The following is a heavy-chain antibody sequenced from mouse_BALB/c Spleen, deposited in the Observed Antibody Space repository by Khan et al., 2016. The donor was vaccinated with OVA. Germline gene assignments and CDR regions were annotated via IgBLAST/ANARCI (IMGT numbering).Heavy chain of an antibody. V-gene: IGHV5-9*03. D-gene: IGHD1-1*02. CDR3: ATSDYGPFAD. J-gene: IGHJ3*01. CDR2: ISSGGDNT. Sequence: EVELVESGGGLVKPGGSLKLSCAASGFTFSSFTMSWVRQTPEKRLEWVASISSGGDNTYYPDSVKGRFTISRDNAKNNLYLQMSSLRSEDTALYYCATSDYGPFADWGQGTLVTVSA. CDR1: GFTFSSFT.